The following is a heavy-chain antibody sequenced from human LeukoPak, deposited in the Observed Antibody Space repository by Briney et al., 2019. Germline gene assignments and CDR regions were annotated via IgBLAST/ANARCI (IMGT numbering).Heavy chain of an antibody. CDR2: ISYDGTTK. CDR1: GFTFSGYA. J-gene: IGHJ3*02. Sequence: GGSLRLSCASPGFTFSGYAIHCVRQAPNKGLEWVAVISYDGTTKYYADSVKGRFTISRDNSNNTLFVQMNSLRGEDTAVYYCARSGSGGGSFDIWGQGTMVTVSS. CDR3: ARSGSGGGSFDI. V-gene: IGHV3-30-3*01. D-gene: IGHD2-15*01.